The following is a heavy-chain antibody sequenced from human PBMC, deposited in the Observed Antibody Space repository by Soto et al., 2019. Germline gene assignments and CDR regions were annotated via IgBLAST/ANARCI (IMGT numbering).Heavy chain of an antibody. CDR1: GFTFSSYG. V-gene: IGHV3-30*18. D-gene: IGHD6-6*01. CDR2: ISYDGSNK. CDR3: AKDPTRIAARPWGYFDY. J-gene: IGHJ4*02. Sequence: GGSLRLSCAASGFTFSSYGMHWVRQAPGKGLEWVAVISYDGSNKYYADSVKGRFTISRDNSKNTLYLQMNSLRAEDTAVYYCAKDPTRIAARPWGYFDYWGQGTLVTVSS.